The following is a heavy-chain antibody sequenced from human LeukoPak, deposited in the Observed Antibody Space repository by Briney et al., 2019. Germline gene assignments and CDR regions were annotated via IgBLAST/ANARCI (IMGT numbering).Heavy chain of an antibody. CDR3: ASQRPYTGTYYFDY. CDR1: GGPISSGSYY. CDR2: IYTSGST. D-gene: IGHD1-1*01. V-gene: IGHV4-61*02. Sequence: SQTLSLTCTVSGGPISSGSYYWSWIRQPAGKGLEWIGRIYTSGSTNYNPSLKSRVTISVDTSKNQFSLKLSSVTAADMAVYYCASQRPYTGTYYFDYWGQGTLVTVSS. J-gene: IGHJ4*02.